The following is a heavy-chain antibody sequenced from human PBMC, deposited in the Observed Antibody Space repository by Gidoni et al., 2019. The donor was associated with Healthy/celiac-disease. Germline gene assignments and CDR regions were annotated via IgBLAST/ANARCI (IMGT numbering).Heavy chain of an antibody. Sequence: QVQLQESGPGLVKPSETLSLTCTVSGGSISSYYWSWIRQPAGKGLEWIGRIYTSGSTNYNPSLKSRVTMSVDTSKNQFSLKLSSVTAADTAVYYCARQDIVVVPAAMIFDYWGQGTLVTVSS. J-gene: IGHJ4*02. CDR3: ARQDIVVVPAAMIFDY. V-gene: IGHV4-4*07. CDR1: GGSISSYY. CDR2: IYTSGST. D-gene: IGHD2-2*01.